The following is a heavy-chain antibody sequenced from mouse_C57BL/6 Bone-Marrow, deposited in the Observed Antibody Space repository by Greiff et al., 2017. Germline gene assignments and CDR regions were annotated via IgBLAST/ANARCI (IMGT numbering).Heavy chain of an antibody. CDR1: GYSFTSYY. Sequence: VQLQQSGPELVKPGASVKISCKASGYSFTSYYIHWVKQRPGQGLEWIGWIYPGSGNTKYNEKFKGKATLTADTSSSTAYMQLSSLTSEDSAVYYCARDSITTVGATDAMDYWGQGTSVTVSS. CDR3: ARDSITTVGATDAMDY. V-gene: IGHV1-66*01. CDR2: IYPGSGNT. J-gene: IGHJ4*01. D-gene: IGHD1-1*01.